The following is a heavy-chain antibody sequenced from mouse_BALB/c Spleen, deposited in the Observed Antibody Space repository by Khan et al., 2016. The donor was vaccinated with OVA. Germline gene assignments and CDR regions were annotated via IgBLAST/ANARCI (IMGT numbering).Heavy chain of an antibody. CDR3: ASRTTVYAMDY. V-gene: IGHV1-4*01. Sequence: QVQLQQSGAELARPGASVKMSCRASGYTFTSNTMHWVKQRPGQGLEWIGYINPRSGYSNYNQNFKDKATLTADKSSSTAYMHLSSLTSEDSAVYYCASRTTVYAMDYWGQGTSVTVSS. J-gene: IGHJ4*01. D-gene: IGHD1-1*01. CDR2: INPRSGYS. CDR1: GYTFTSNT.